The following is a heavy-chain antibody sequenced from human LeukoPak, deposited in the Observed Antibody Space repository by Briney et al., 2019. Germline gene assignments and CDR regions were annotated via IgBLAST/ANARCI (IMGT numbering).Heavy chain of an antibody. CDR3: ARDRGGWYDDIDY. D-gene: IGHD6-19*01. J-gene: IGHJ4*02. CDR1: GFTFSNYA. CDR2: INPNSGGT. Sequence: PGGSLRLSCAASGFTFSNYAMHWVRQAPGQGLEWMGWINPNSGGTNYAQKFQGRVTMTRDTSISTAYMELSRLRSDDTAVYYCARDRGGWYDDIDYWGQGTLVTVSS. V-gene: IGHV1-2*02.